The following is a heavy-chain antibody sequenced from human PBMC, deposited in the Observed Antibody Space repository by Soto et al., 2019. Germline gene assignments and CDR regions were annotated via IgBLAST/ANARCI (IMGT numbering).Heavy chain of an antibody. V-gene: IGHV3-7*01. CDR1: GFTFSDSW. CDR3: VRGGSNYAS. J-gene: IGHJ5*02. Sequence: EVQLVESGGGLVQPGGSLRLSCTASGFTFSDSWMTWVRQAPGKGLEWVARIKPDESEKKYADSVKGRFSISMDNAKNSMYLQMDSLRGEDTAVYYCVRGGSNYASWGQGTLVTVSS. CDR2: IKPDESEK. D-gene: IGHD4-4*01.